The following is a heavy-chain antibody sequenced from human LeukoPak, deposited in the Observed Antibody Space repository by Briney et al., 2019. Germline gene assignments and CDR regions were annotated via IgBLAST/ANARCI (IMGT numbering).Heavy chain of an antibody. CDR2: ISGSGGST. Sequence: GGSLRLSCAASGFTFSSYAMSWVRQAPGKGLEWVSAISGSGGSTYYADSVKGRFTISRDNSKNTLYLQMNSLRAEDTAVYYCAKKQGSGYYYSHFDYWGQGTLVTVSS. J-gene: IGHJ4*02. D-gene: IGHD3-22*01. CDR1: GFTFSSYA. CDR3: AKKQGSGYYYSHFDY. V-gene: IGHV3-23*01.